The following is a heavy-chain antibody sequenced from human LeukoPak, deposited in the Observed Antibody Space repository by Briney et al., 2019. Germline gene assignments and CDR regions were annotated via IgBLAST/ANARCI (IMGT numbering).Heavy chain of an antibody. Sequence: PGGSLRLSCAASVFTFSDYDMSWIRQAREKGLGWISHIASSSSYTNYADSVKGRFTISRDNAKNSLYLQMNSLRAEDTAVYYCARKADYFDYWGQGTLVTVSS. CDR3: ARKADYFDY. CDR2: IASSSSYT. V-gene: IGHV3-11*03. J-gene: IGHJ4*02. D-gene: IGHD2-15*01. CDR1: VFTFSDYD.